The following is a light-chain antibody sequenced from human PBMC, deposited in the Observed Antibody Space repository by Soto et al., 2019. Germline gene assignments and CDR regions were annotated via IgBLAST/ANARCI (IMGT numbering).Light chain of an antibody. Sequence: DIVMTQSPDSLAVSLGERATINCKSSQSVLYSSRSKNYLAWYQQKPGQPPKLLIYWASTRESGVPDRFSGSGSGADFTLTISSLQAEDVAVYYCQQYYSTPFTFGPGTKVDIK. V-gene: IGKV4-1*01. CDR1: QSVLYSSRSKNY. J-gene: IGKJ3*01. CDR3: QQYYSTPFT. CDR2: WAS.